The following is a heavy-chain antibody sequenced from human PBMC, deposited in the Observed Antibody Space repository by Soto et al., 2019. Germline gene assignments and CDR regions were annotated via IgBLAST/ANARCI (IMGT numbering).Heavy chain of an antibody. Sequence: ETLSLTCPVSGGSISSYYWSWIRQPPGKGLEWIGYIYYSGSTNYNPSLKSRVTISVDTSKNQFSLKLSSVTAADTAVYYCARAPRGNYGYPSYFDYWGQGTLVTVSS. D-gene: IGHD3-10*01. CDR2: IYYSGST. CDR3: ARAPRGNYGYPSYFDY. V-gene: IGHV4-59*01. J-gene: IGHJ4*02. CDR1: GGSISSYY.